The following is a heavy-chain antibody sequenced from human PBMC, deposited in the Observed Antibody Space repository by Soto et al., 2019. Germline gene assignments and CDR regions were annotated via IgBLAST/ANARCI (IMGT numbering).Heavy chain of an antibody. CDR3: ARDPIVGATGFFDY. CDR2: ISYDGSNK. Sequence: GSLRLSCAASGFTFSSYAMHWVRQAPGKGLEWVAVISYDGSNKYYADSVKGRFTISRDNSKNTLYLQMNSLRAEDTAVYYCARDPIVGATGFFDYWGQGTLVTVSS. D-gene: IGHD1-26*01. J-gene: IGHJ4*02. CDR1: GFTFSSYA. V-gene: IGHV3-30-3*01.